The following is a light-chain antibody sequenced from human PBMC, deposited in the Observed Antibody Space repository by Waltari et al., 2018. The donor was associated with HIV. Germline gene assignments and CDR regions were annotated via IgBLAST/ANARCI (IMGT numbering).Light chain of an antibody. Sequence: QSALTQPPSVSGSPGQSVTISCAGTNSDLGVYDRASWYQQPPGTAPKLLIYEVTNRPSGVPGRFSASKSGTTASLTISGLQAGDEGDYYCSSYSATNTVVFGGGTKLTVL. CDR2: EVT. J-gene: IGLJ2*01. CDR3: SSYSATNTVV. V-gene: IGLV2-18*02. CDR1: NSDLGVYDR.